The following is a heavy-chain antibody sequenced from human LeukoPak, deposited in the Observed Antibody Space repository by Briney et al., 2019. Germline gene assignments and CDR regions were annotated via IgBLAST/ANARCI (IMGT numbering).Heavy chain of an antibody. J-gene: IGHJ4*02. CDR1: GFTFSRYW. D-gene: IGHD6-19*01. V-gene: IGHV3-74*01. CDR2: INSDGSST. Sequence: GGSLRLSCATSGFTFSRYWMHWVRQAPGKGLVWVSRINSDGSSTSYADSVKGRFTISRDNAKNTLYLQMNSLRAEDTAVYYCALVAGTSYFDYWGQGTLVTVSS. CDR3: ALVAGTSYFDY.